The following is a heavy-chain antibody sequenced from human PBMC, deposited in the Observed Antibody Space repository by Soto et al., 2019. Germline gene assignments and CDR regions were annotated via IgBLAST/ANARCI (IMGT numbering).Heavy chain of an antibody. J-gene: IGHJ5*02. CDR1: GGTFSSYA. CDR3: ARVKIQDIVVVQAALGKGVPYNWFDP. D-gene: IGHD2-2*01. CDR2: IIPIFGTA. Sequence: SVKVSCKASGGTFSSYAISWVRQAPGQGLEWMGGIIPIFGTANYAQKFQGRVTMTTDTTTSTAYMELRSLRSEDTAVYYCARVKIQDIVVVQAALGKGVPYNWFDPWGQGTLVNVSS. V-gene: IGHV1-69*05.